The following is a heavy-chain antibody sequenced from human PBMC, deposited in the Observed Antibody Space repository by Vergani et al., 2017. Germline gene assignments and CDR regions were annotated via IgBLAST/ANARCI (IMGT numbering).Heavy chain of an antibody. CDR2: INPSGGST. CDR3: ARDGGNYYGSGSYYNVY. Sequence: QVQLVQSGAEVKKPGASVKVSCKASGYTFTSYYMHWVRQAPGQGLEWMGIINPSGGSTSYAQKFQGRVTMTRDTSTSTVYMELSSLRSEDTPVYYCARDGGNYYGSGSYYNVYWGQGTLVTVSS. V-gene: IGHV1-46*01. CDR1: GYTFTSYY. J-gene: IGHJ4*02. D-gene: IGHD3-10*01.